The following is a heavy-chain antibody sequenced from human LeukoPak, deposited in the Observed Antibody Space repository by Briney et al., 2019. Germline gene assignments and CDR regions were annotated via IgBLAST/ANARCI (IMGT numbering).Heavy chain of an antibody. J-gene: IGHJ4*02. CDR1: GFTFSDYY. CDR2: ISSSGSTI. CDR3: ASSRCSGGSCYQGDY. D-gene: IGHD2-15*01. Sequence: GGSLRLSCAASGFTFSDYYMSWIRQAPGKGLEWVSYISSSGSTIYYADSVKGRFTISRDNAKNSLYLQMNSLRAEDTAVYYCASSRCSGGSCYQGDYWGQGTLVTVSS. V-gene: IGHV3-11*04.